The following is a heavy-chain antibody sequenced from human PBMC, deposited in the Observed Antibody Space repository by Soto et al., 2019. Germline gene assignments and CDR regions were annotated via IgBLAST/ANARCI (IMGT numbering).Heavy chain of an antibody. D-gene: IGHD3-10*01. J-gene: IGHJ6*02. CDR1: GFTFSSYW. Sequence: EVQLVESGGGLVQPGGSLRLSCAASGFTFSSYWMHWVRQAPGKGLVWVSRINSDGSSTNYADAVKGRFTSSRDNAKTTGYRQMNSLRAGDTAGYDGARGGGGAYGAGFVWGQGTTVTVS. V-gene: IGHV3-74*01. CDR2: INSDGSST. CDR3: ARGGGGAYGAGFV.